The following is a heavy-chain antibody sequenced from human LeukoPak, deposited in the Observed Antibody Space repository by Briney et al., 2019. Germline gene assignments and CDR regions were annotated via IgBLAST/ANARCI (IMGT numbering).Heavy chain of an antibody. J-gene: IGHJ5*02. CDR3: ARYGIIPRSWFDP. D-gene: IGHD2-21*01. CDR2: IRQDGSEI. Sequence: GGSLRLSCAVSGFTFGSYWMTWVRQAPGKGLEWVANIRQDGSEIHYVDSVKGRFTISRDNAKNSLYLQMNSLRAEDTAVYSCARYGIIPRSWFDPWGQGTLVTVSS. CDR1: GFTFGSYW. V-gene: IGHV3-7*03.